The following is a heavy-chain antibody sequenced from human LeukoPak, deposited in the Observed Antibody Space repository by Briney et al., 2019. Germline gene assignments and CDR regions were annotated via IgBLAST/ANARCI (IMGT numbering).Heavy chain of an antibody. J-gene: IGHJ6*03. Sequence: GGSLRLSCAASGFTFDDYAMHWVRQAPGKGLEWVSLISWDGGSTYYADSVKGRFTISRDNSKNSLYLQMNSLRAEDTALYYCAKDREYRYYYYYMDVWGKGTTVTVSS. CDR2: ISWDGGST. V-gene: IGHV3-43D*03. CDR3: AKDREYRYYYYYMDV. D-gene: IGHD6-6*01. CDR1: GFTFDDYA.